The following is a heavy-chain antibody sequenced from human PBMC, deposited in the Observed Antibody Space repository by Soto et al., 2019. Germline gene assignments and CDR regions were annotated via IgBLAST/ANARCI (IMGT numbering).Heavy chain of an antibody. V-gene: IGHV3-74*01. Sequence: XGALKLSCTASGVTFNTHWMHWVRQAPGKGLVWVSRIYFDGITTNYADSVKGRLTVSRDNAKNTVYLHVNTLRDEDTAVYYCARGGAMGVDYWGQGTLATVSS. J-gene: IGHJ4*02. CDR1: GVTFNTHW. CDR3: ARGGAMGVDY. CDR2: IYFDGITT. D-gene: IGHD1-26*01.